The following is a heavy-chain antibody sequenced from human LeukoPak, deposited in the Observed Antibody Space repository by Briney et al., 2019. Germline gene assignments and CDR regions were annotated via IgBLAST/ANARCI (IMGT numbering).Heavy chain of an antibody. V-gene: IGHV1-8*01. CDR1: GYTFTSYD. D-gene: IGHD3-22*01. Sequence: ASVKVSCKASGYTFTSYDINWVRQATGQGLEWMGWMNPNSGNTGYAQKFQGRVTKTRNTSISTAYMELSSLRSEDTAVYYCARAYRYYYDSSGYPYWGQGTLVTVSS. CDR2: MNPNSGNT. CDR3: ARAYRYYYDSSGYPY. J-gene: IGHJ4*02.